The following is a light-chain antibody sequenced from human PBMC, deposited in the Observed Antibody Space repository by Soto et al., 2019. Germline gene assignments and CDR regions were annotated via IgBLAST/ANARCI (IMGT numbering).Light chain of an antibody. CDR1: QSVSRN. CDR2: GAS. V-gene: IGKV3-15*01. Sequence: EIVMTQSPATLSVSPGERATLSCRASQSVSRNLAWYQQKPGQAPRLLIYGASTRATGIPARFSGSGSGTEVTLTISSLQSEDFAVYYGQQYNNWLWTFGQGTKVEIK. CDR3: QQYNNWLWT. J-gene: IGKJ1*01.